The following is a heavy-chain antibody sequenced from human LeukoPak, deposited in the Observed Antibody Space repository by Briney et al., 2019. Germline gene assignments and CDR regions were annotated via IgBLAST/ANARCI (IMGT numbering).Heavy chain of an antibody. D-gene: IGHD2-2*02. J-gene: IGHJ4*02. CDR3: AKGWGPYQVLYIYDY. Sequence: PGGSLRLSCAASGFTFSSYSMNWVRQAPGKGLEWVSSISSSSSYIYYADSVKGRFTISRDNSKNTVFLQMNSLRADDTAVYYCAKGWGPYQVLYIYDYWGQGTLVTVSS. V-gene: IGHV3-21*04. CDR1: GFTFSSYS. CDR2: ISSSSSYI.